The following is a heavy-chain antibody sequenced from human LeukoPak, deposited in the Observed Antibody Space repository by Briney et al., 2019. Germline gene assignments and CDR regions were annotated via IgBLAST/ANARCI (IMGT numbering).Heavy chain of an antibody. CDR2: IYISGRT. CDR3: AREASDTAMATYYFDH. J-gene: IGHJ4*02. Sequence: SETLSLTCTVSGGSISTYYWSWIRQPAGKGLEWIGRIYISGRTNYNPSLQSRVTMSVDTSRNQFSLKLRSVTAADTAVYYCAREASDTAMATYYFDHWGQGTLVTVSS. V-gene: IGHV4-4*07. CDR1: GGSISTYY. D-gene: IGHD5-18*01.